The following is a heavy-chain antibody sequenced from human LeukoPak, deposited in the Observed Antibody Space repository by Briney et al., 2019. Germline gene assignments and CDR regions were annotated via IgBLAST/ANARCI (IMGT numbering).Heavy chain of an antibody. V-gene: IGHV3-21*04. J-gene: IGHJ4*02. CDR3: VRARVTYRPIDY. Sequence: PGGSLRLSCAASGFTFSSYSMNWVRQAPGKGLEWVSSISYTGTYIYYADSVKGRFTISRDNAQNSLYLQMNSLRAEDTAIYYCVRARVTYRPIDYWGQGTLVTVSS. D-gene: IGHD2-21*02. CDR1: GFTFSSYS. CDR2: ISYTGTYI.